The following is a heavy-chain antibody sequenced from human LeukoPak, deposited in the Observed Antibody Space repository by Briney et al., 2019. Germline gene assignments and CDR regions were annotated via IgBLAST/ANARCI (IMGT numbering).Heavy chain of an antibody. CDR3: AKDISNGGSSWYYYYGMDV. J-gene: IGHJ6*02. D-gene: IGHD6-13*01. V-gene: IGHV3-9*01. Sequence: QAGRSLRLSCAASGFTFDDYAMHWVRQAPGKGLEWVSGISWNSGSIGYADSVKGRFTISRDNAKNSLYLQMNSLRAEDTALYYCAKDISNGGSSWYYYYGMDVWGQGTTVTVSS. CDR2: ISWNSGSI. CDR1: GFTFDDYA.